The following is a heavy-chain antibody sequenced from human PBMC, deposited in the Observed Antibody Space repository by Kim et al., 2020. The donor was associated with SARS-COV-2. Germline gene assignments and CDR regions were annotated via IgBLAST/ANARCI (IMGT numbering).Heavy chain of an antibody. V-gene: IGHV3-23*01. CDR3: AKWSIVVGVAATHPPLPLCGY. Sequence: GGSLRLSCAASGFTFSSYAMSWVRQAPGKGLEWVSAISGSGGSTYYADSVKGRFTISRDNSKNTLYLQMNSLRAEDTAVYYCAKWSIVVGVAATHPPLPLCGYWGQGTLVTVSS. CDR1: GFTFSSYA. J-gene: IGHJ4*02. CDR2: ISGSGGST. D-gene: IGHD2-15*01.